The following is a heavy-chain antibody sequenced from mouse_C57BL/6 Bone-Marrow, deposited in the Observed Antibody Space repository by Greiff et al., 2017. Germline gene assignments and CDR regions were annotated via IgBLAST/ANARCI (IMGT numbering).Heavy chain of an antibody. CDR1: GYSFTDYN. Sequence: VQLQQSGPELVKPGASVKISCKASGYSFTDYNMNWVKQSNGKSLEWIGVINPNYGTTSYNQKFNGKATLTVDQSSSTSYLQLNSLASEDSAVYYCARGYDYDYAMDYWGQGTSVTVSS. J-gene: IGHJ4*01. D-gene: IGHD2-4*01. CDR2: INPNYGTT. V-gene: IGHV1-39*01. CDR3: ARGYDYDYAMDY.